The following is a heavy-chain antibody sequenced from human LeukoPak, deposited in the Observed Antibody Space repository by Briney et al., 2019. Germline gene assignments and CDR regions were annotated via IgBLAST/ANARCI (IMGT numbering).Heavy chain of an antibody. CDR1: GDSISSGNYY. CDR3: ARSRFLEWFTD. CDR2: IYSSGST. J-gene: IGHJ4*02. Sequence: SQTLSLTCTVSGDSISSGNYYWPWIRQHPGKGLEWIGYIYSSGSTSYNPSLKSRVTISVDTSKNQFSLKLSSVTAADTAVYYCARSRFLEWFTDWGQGTLVTVSS. D-gene: IGHD3-3*01. V-gene: IGHV4-31*03.